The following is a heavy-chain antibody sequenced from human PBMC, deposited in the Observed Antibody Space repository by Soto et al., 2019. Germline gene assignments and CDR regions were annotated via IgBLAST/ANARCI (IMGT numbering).Heavy chain of an antibody. V-gene: IGHV3-66*01. CDR3: ARDLSCGGDCYSSWFDP. D-gene: IGHD2-21*02. J-gene: IGHJ5*02. CDR1: GFTVSSNY. Sequence: EVQLVESGGGLVQPGGSLRLSCAASGFTVSSNYMSWVRQAPGKGLEWVSVIYSGGSTYYADSVKGRFTISRDNSKNPLYLQMNSLRAEDTAVYYCARDLSCGGDCYSSWFDPWGQGTLVTVSS. CDR2: IYSGGST.